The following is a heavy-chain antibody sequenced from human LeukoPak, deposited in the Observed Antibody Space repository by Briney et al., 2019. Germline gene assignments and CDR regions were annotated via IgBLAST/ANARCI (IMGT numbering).Heavy chain of an antibody. Sequence: SETLSLTCTVSGGSINSYYWSRIRQPPGKGLEWVGYIYYSGSTNYKPSLKRRVTISVDTSKNQFSLKVSSVTAADTAVYYCASSRSSSGWSLIDYWGQGALVTVSS. CDR1: GGSINSYY. J-gene: IGHJ4*02. D-gene: IGHD6-19*01. V-gene: IGHV4-59*01. CDR3: ASSRSSSGWSLIDY. CDR2: IYYSGST.